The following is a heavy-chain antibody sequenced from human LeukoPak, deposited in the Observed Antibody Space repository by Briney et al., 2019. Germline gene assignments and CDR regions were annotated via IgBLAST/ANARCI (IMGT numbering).Heavy chain of an antibody. CDR3: ARPSLYYDFWSGSFDYYYYGMDV. Sequence: GGSLRLSCAASGFTSSNYWMHWVRQAPEKGLVWVSRINIDGSSISYVDSVKGRFTISRDNAKNTLYLQMNSLRAEDTAVYYCARPSLYYDFWSGSFDYYYYGMDVWGQGTTVTVSS. CDR2: INIDGSSI. CDR1: GFTSSNYW. J-gene: IGHJ6*02. D-gene: IGHD3-3*01. V-gene: IGHV3-74*01.